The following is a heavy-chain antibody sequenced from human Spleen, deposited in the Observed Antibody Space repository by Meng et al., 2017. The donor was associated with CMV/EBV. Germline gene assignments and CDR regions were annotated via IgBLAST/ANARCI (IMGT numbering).Heavy chain of an antibody. D-gene: IGHD5-12*01. J-gene: IGHJ4*02. Sequence: GGSLRLSCAASGFAFDDYGMYWVRQAPGKGLEWVSGISWNGGNTGYADAVKGRFTISRDSSKNTLHLQMNSLSVDDTAVYFCARSRATIYHFDSWGEGTLVTVSS. CDR2: ISWNGGNT. CDR3: ARSRATIYHFDS. CDR1: GFAFDDYG. V-gene: IGHV3-20*04.